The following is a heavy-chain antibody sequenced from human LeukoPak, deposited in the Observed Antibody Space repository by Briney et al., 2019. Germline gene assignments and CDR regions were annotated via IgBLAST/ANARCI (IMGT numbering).Heavy chain of an antibody. CDR3: ARWAAAASTPWWPPLDY. D-gene: IGHD6-25*01. Sequence: SVKVSCKASGGTFSSYVINWVRQAPGQGLEWMGGIIPIFSTPNYAQKFQGRVTITADESTSTAHMELSSLRSEDTAVYYCARWAAAASTPWWPPLDYWGQGTLVTVSS. CDR1: GGTFSSYV. V-gene: IGHV1-69*01. CDR2: IIPIFSTP. J-gene: IGHJ4*02.